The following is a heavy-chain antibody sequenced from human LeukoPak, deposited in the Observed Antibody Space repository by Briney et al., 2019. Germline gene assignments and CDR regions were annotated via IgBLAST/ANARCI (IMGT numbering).Heavy chain of an antibody. Sequence: SETLSLTCTVSGASITSGIYFWNWIRQPAGKGLEWIGRIFSSGHAEYNPSLESRVTISLDTSKNQFSLDLSYVTAADTAVYFCARGFDSGGYQARGFDYWGQGTLVTVSS. CDR2: IFSSGHA. J-gene: IGHJ4*02. V-gene: IGHV4-61*02. CDR1: GASITSGIYF. D-gene: IGHD3-22*01. CDR3: ARGFDSGGYQARGFDY.